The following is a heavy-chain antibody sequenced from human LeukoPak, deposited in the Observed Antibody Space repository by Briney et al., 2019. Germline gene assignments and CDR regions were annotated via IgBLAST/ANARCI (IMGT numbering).Heavy chain of an antibody. Sequence: ASVKVSCKASGYTFTGYYMRWARPAPGQGLEWMGWINPNSGGTNYAQKFQGRVTMTRDTSISTAYMELSRLRSDDTAVYYCARDLVSGLPQFQHWGQGTLVTVSS. CDR2: INPNSGGT. CDR3: ARDLVSGLPQFQH. CDR1: GYTFTGYY. J-gene: IGHJ1*01. V-gene: IGHV1-2*02. D-gene: IGHD3-9*01.